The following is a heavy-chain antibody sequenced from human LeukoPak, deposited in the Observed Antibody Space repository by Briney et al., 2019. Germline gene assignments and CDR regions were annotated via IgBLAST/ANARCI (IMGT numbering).Heavy chain of an antibody. D-gene: IGHD3-22*01. V-gene: IGHV1-69*04. CDR1: GGTFSSYA. Sequence: ASVKVSCKASGGTFSSYAISWVRQAPGQRLEWMGRIIPILGIANYAQKFQGRVTITADKSTSTAYMELSSLRSEDAAVYYCAGYSSGFTDAFDIWGQGTMVTVSS. CDR3: AGYSSGFTDAFDI. CDR2: IIPILGIA. J-gene: IGHJ3*02.